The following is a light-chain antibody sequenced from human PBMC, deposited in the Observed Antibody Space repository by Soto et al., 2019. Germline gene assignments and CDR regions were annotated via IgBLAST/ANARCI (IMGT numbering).Light chain of an antibody. CDR3: QQYNNWPPTWT. J-gene: IGKJ1*01. CDR2: GAS. CDR1: QSVSNN. V-gene: IGKV3-15*01. Sequence: EIVLTQSPGTLSLSPGERATLSCRASQSVSNNYLAWYQQTPGQAPRLLIYGASSRATDVPDRFSGSGSGTEFTLTISSLQSEDFAVYYCQQYNNWPPTWTFGQGTKVEIK.